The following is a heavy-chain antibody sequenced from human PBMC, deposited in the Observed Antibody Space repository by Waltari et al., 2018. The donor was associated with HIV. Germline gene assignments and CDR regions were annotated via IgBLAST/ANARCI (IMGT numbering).Heavy chain of an antibody. CDR2: INYSGRT. J-gene: IGHJ4*02. Sequence: QLQQCGTGLLKAYDTLSLTCAAHVGSCINYYWRPIRQLQGKGLEWTAEINYSGRTNYIPSLKPRLPITVDTSKTQSSVKLPSLTSADMGVYFCARGQYGSGSREHYCSQGTLVTV. CDR1: VGSCINYY. D-gene: IGHD3-10*01. V-gene: IGHV4-34*02. CDR3: ARGQYGSGSREHY.